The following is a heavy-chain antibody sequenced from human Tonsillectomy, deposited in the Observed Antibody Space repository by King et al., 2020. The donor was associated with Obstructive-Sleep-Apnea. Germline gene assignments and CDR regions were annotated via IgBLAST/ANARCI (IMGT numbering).Heavy chain of an antibody. V-gene: IGHV3-30*04. D-gene: IGHD2-2*01. CDR3: ADLRSTSF. CDR1: GFTFSSYA. Sequence: VQLVESGGGVVQPGRSLRLSCAASGFTFSSYAMHWVRQAPGKGLEWGAVISYDGSNKYYADSVKGRFTISSDNSKNTLFLQMNSLRAEDTAVYYCADLRSTSFWGQGTLATVSS. CDR2: ISYDGSNK. J-gene: IGHJ4*02.